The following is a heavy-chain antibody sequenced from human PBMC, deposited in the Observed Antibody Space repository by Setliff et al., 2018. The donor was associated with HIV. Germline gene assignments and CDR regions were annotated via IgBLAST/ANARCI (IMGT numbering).Heavy chain of an antibody. D-gene: IGHD3-10*01. J-gene: IGHJ6*03. V-gene: IGHV1-69*13. Sequence: SVKVSCKASGGAFSTFAFNWVRQAPGQGLEWMGGIIPIYGTANYAQGFLGRATITADGSSSTMELTSLRSEDTAVYYCASDSPTVRFEELSEHFYFYMDVWGRGTPVTVS. CDR2: IIPIYGTA. CDR3: ASDSPTVRFEELSEHFYFYMDV. CDR1: GGAFSTFA.